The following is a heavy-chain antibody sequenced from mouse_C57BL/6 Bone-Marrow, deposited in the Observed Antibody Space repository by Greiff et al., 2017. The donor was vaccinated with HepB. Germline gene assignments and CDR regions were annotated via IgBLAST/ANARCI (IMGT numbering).Heavy chain of an antibody. D-gene: IGHD2-3*01. CDR3: TRLRGWLLLYFDV. V-gene: IGHV5-9-1*02. Sequence: EVMLVESGEGLVKPGGSLKLSCAASGFTFSSYAMSWVRQTPEKRLEWVAYISSGGDYIYYADTVKGRFTISRDNARNTLYLQMSSLKSEDTAMYYCTRLRGWLLLYFDVWGTGTTVTVSS. CDR2: ISSGGDYI. J-gene: IGHJ1*03. CDR1: GFTFSSYA.